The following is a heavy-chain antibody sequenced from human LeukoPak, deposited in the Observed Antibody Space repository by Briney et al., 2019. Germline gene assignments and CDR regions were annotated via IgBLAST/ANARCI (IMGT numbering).Heavy chain of an antibody. CDR3: ARDYSSGWTFVYEGGFDY. Sequence: ASVKVSCKASGYTFTSYAMHWVRQAPGQRLEWMGCINAGNGNTKYSQKFQGRVTITRDTPASTAYMELSSLRSEDTAVYYCARDYSSGWTFVYEGGFDYWGQGTLVTVSS. CDR1: GYTFTSYA. D-gene: IGHD6-19*01. CDR2: INAGNGNT. J-gene: IGHJ4*02. V-gene: IGHV1-3*01.